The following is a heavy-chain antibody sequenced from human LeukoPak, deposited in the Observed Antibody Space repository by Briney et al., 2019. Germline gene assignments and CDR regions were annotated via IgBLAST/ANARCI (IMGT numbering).Heavy chain of an antibody. Sequence: GASVIVSCKASGYPFSSYDINWVRQATGQGLEWMGWMSPNRLNTAYAQKFQGRVTMTRNTSISTAYMELSSLRSEDTAVYYCARGAEGFGEPSFDIWGQGTMVTVSS. CDR2: MSPNRLNT. V-gene: IGHV1-8*02. CDR1: GYPFSSYD. D-gene: IGHD3-10*01. CDR3: ARGAEGFGEPSFDI. J-gene: IGHJ3*02.